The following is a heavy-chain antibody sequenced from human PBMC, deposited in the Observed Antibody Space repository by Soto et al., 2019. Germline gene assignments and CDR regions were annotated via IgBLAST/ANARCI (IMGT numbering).Heavy chain of an antibody. V-gene: IGHV3-23*01. CDR3: ASSLSALFSLGDFNY. CDR1: GFTFSRYA. Sequence: EVHLLESGGGLVQPGGSLRLSCAASGFTFSRYALNWVRQAPGKGLEWVAGISGSGTGTHSAPAVKGRFIITSDSSKNTFYLRMNSLRAEDTAMYYCASSLSALFSLGDFNYWGQGALVTVSS. CDR2: ISGSGTGT. J-gene: IGHJ4*02. D-gene: IGHD2-21*01.